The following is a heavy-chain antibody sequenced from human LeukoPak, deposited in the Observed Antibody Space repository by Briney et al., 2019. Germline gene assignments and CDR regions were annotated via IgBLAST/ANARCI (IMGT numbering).Heavy chain of an antibody. CDR1: GFTFSSYG. V-gene: IGHV3-30*02. CDR2: IRYDGSNK. Sequence: GGSLRLSCAASGFTFSSYGIHWVRQAPGKGLEWVAFIRYDGSNKYHADSVKGRFTISRDNSKNTVYLQMNSLRPEDTAVYFCAKEYGYDYNYFYSMDVWSKGTTVTISS. J-gene: IGHJ6*03. CDR3: AKEYGYDYNYFYSMDV. D-gene: IGHD1-1*01.